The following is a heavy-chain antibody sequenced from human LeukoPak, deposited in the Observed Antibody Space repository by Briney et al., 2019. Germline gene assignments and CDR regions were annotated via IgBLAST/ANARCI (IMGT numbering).Heavy chain of an antibody. CDR3: ARAKGSYPYFDY. CDR2: IYCSGGT. V-gene: IGHV4-59*01. CDR1: GGSISTYY. Sequence: PSETLSLTCTVSGGSISTYYWSWIRQPPGKGLEWIGYIYCSGGTNYNPSLKSRVTISVDTSKNQFSLKLSSVTAADTAVYYCARAKGSYPYFDYWGQGTLVTVSS. J-gene: IGHJ4*02. D-gene: IGHD3-10*01.